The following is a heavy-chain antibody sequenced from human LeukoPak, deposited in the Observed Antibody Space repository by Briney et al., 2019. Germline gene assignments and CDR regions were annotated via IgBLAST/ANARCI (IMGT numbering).Heavy chain of an antibody. CDR1: GGSISSYH. CDR3: ARVGSGWGDIDY. CDR2: IHYTGST. V-gene: IGHV4-59*12. D-gene: IGHD6-19*01. Sequence: PSETLSLTCTVSGGSISSYHWSWIRQPPGKGLEWIGYIHYTGSTNSNPSLKSRVTISVDTSKNQFSLNLTSVTAADTAVYFCARVGSGWGDIDYWGQGSLVTVSS. J-gene: IGHJ4*02.